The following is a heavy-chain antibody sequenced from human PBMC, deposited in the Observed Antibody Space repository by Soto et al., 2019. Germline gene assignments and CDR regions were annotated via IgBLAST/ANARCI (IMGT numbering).Heavy chain of an antibody. CDR3: AADYDYILGSYRWGIV. Sequence: QMQLVQSGPEVKKPGTSVKVSCKASGFTFTSSAMQWVRQARGQRLEWIGWIVVGSGNTNYAQKFQERVTITRDMSTSTAYMELSSLRSEDTAVYYCAADYDYILGSYRWGIVWGQGTLVTVSS. CDR2: IVVGSGNT. CDR1: GFTFTSSA. V-gene: IGHV1-58*02. J-gene: IGHJ4*02. D-gene: IGHD3-16*02.